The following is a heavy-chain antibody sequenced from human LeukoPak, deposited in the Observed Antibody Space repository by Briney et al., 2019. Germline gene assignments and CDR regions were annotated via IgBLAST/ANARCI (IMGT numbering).Heavy chain of an antibody. Sequence: ASVTVSCTASGGTFNTYGFNWVRQAPGQGLEWMGGIIPFVGPAKYAQSFQGRVTITADESTSTAYMELSSLTSENTAMYYCARVAYSGNYYWSSDVWGKGTTVTV. CDR3: ARVAYSGNYYWSSDV. D-gene: IGHD1-26*01. CDR2: IIPFVGPA. CDR1: GGTFNTYG. J-gene: IGHJ6*04. V-gene: IGHV1-69*01.